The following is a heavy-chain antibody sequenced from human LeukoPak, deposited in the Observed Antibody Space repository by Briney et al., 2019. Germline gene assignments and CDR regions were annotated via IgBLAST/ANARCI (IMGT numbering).Heavy chain of an antibody. J-gene: IGHJ4*02. CDR2: TYYRSKWYN. Sequence: SQTLSLTCAISGDSVSSNSAAWNWIRQSPPRGLEWLGRTYYRSKWYNDYAVSVKSRITINPDTSKNQFSLQLNSVTPEDTAVYYCARGIGYSSSWADYWGQGTLVTVSS. D-gene: IGHD6-13*01. V-gene: IGHV6-1*01. CDR1: GDSVSSNSAA. CDR3: ARGIGYSSSWADY.